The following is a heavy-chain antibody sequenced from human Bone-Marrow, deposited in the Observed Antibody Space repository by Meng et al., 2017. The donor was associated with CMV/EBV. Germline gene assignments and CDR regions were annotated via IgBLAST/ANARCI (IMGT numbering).Heavy chain of an antibody. CDR3: AHSTGYCTTTSCYGWFDP. D-gene: IGHD2-2*01. V-gene: IGHV2-5*01. CDR2: IYWNDKK. J-gene: IGHJ5*02. Sequence: SGPTLVIPTQTLTLTCSFSGLSLRNSGVGVGWIRQPPGKALEWLALIYWNDKKRYSPSLKSRVAITKDTSKNQVVLTMTNMDPVDTPTYYCAHSTGYCTTTSCYGWFDPWGQGTLVTVSS. CDR1: GLSLRNSGVG.